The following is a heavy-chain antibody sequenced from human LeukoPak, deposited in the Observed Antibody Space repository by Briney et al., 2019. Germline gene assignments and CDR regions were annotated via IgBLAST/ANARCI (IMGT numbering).Heavy chain of an antibody. CDR3: ARGDDFSGDY. CDR1: GFTFSTYW. CDR2: IHPDGNEK. V-gene: IGHV3-7*04. Sequence: PGGSLRRSCTASGFTFSTYWMSWVRQAPGKGLEWVANIHPDGNEKYHVDSVKGRFTISRDNAKNSLHLQMNSLRVEDTAVYYCARGDDFSGDYWGQGTLVTVSA. J-gene: IGHJ4*02. D-gene: IGHD2-21*02.